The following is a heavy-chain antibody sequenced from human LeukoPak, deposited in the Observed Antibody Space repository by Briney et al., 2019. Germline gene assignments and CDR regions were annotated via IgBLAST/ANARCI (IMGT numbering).Heavy chain of an antibody. CDR2: ISYDGSNK. CDR1: GFTFSNAW. V-gene: IGHV3-30*18. D-gene: IGHD3-22*01. Sequence: GGSLRLSCAASGFTFSNAWMSWVRQAPGKGLEWVAVISYDGSNKYYADSVKGRFTISRDNSKNTLYLQMNSLRAEDTAVYYCAKAPFPYDSSLAEYFQHWGQGTLVTVSP. J-gene: IGHJ1*01. CDR3: AKAPFPYDSSLAEYFQH.